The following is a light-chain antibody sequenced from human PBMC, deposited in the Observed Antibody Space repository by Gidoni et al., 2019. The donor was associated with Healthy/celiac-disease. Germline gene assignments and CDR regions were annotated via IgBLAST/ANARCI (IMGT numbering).Light chain of an antibody. CDR1: SSDVGGYNY. CDR3: SSYTSSTAYV. V-gene: IGLV2-14*01. CDR2: EVS. Sequence: QSALTQPASVSGSPGQSITISCTGTSSDVGGYNYVSWYPPHPGKAPNLMIYEVSNRPSGVSNRFSGSKSGNTASLTISGLQAEDEADYYCSSYTSSTAYVFGTGTKVTVL. J-gene: IGLJ1*01.